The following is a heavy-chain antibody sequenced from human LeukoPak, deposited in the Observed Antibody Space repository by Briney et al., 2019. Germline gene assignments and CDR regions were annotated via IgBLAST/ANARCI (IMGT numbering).Heavy chain of an antibody. CDR1: GFTFDDYA. J-gene: IGHJ4*02. Sequence: GGSLRLSCAASGFTFDDYAMHWVRQAPGKGLEWVSGISWNSGSIGYADSVKGRFTISRDNAKNSLYLQMNSLRAEDMALYYCAKKAGNEDSFDYWGQGTLVTVSS. CDR2: ISWNSGSI. V-gene: IGHV3-9*03. CDR3: AKKAGNEDSFDY. D-gene: IGHD1-1*01.